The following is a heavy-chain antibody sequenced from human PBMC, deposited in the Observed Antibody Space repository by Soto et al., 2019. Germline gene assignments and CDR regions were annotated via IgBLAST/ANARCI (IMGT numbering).Heavy chain of an antibody. CDR2: IKTNADGGTT. CDR3: TNVYFDY. V-gene: IGHV3-15*01. CDR1: GFTFTNAW. Sequence: GGSLRLSCAASGFTFTNAWMTWVRQAPGKGLEWVGRIKTNADGGTTDYAAPVKGRFAISRDASKNTFYLQMNSLKTEDTAVYYCTNVYFDYWGQGTLVTVSS. J-gene: IGHJ4*02.